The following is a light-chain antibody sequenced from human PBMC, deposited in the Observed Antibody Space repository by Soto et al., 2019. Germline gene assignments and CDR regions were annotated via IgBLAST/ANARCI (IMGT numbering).Light chain of an antibody. CDR2: KDN. J-gene: IGLJ3*02. CDR3: QQYGSSPWT. CDR1: ALPKQY. V-gene: IGLV3-25*02. Sequence: SYELTQPPSVSVSPGQTARITCSGDALPKQYAYWYQQKPGQAPVVVIYKDNGRPSGIPERFSGSSSGTTVTLTISRLEPEDFAVYYCQQYGSSPWTFGQGTK.